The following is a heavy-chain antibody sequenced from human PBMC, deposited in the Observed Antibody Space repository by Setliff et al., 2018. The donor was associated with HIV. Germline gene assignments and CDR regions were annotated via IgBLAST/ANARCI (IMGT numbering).Heavy chain of an antibody. J-gene: IGHJ4*02. CDR3: ARGREWTHLDY. Sequence: SETLSLTCTVSGGSISSYYWSWIRQPAGKGLEWIGRIYTSGSTNYNPSLKSRVTMSVDTSKNHFSLKLSSVTAADTAVFYCARGREWTHLDYWGQGTLVTVSS. CDR2: IYTSGST. D-gene: IGHD3-3*01. V-gene: IGHV4-4*07. CDR1: GGSISSYY.